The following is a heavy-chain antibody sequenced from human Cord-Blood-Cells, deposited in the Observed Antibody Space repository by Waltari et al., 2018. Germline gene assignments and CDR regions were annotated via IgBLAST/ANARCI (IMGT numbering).Heavy chain of an antibody. V-gene: IGHV4-38-2*01. CDR3: ARIYSGSYFDY. Sequence: QVQLQESGPGLVKPSETLSLTCAVSGYSISSGYYWGWLRQPPGKGLEWIGSIYHSGSTYYNPSLKSRVTISVDTSKNQFSLKLSSVTAADTAVYYCARIYSGSYFDYWGQGTLVTVSS. CDR2: IYHSGST. CDR1: GYSISSGYY. D-gene: IGHD1-26*01. J-gene: IGHJ4*02.